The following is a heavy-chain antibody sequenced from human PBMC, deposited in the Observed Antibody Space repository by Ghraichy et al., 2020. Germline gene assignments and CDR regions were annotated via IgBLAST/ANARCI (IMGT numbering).Heavy chain of an antibody. CDR2: INHSGST. J-gene: IGHJ6*02. CDR3: ARPFRYCSSTSCRGNYYYYGMDV. CDR1: GGSFSGYY. V-gene: IGHV4-34*01. D-gene: IGHD2-2*01. Sequence: SQTLSLTWAVYGGSFSGYYWSWIRQPPGKGLGWIGEINHSGSTTYNPSLKSRVTISVDTSKTQFSLKLSSVTAADTAVYYCARPFRYCSSTSCRGNYYYYGMDVWGHGTTVTVSS.